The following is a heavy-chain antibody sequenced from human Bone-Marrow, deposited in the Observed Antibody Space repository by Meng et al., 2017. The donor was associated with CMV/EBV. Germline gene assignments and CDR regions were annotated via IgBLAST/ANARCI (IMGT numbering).Heavy chain of an antibody. J-gene: IGHJ5*02. CDR3: ARVPRWFDP. CDR1: GFTFSNAW. V-gene: IGHV3-7*01. CDR2: IKQDGSEK. Sequence: GESLKISCAASGFTFSNAWMSWVRQAPGKGLEWVANIKQDGSEKYYVDSVKGRFTISRDNAKNSLYLQMNSLRAEDTAVYYCARVPRWFDPWGQGTLVTVSS.